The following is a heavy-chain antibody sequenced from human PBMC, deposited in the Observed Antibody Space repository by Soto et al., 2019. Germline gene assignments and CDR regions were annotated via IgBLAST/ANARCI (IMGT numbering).Heavy chain of an antibody. V-gene: IGHV3-15*01. CDR2: IKSKTDGGTT. CDR3: TTWFGECREEN. Sequence: GGSLRLSCAASGFTFSNAWMSWVRQAPGKGLEWVGRIKSKTDGGTTDYAAPVKGSFTISRDDSKNTLYLQMNSLKTEDTAVYYCTTWFGECREENWGQGTLVTVSS. J-gene: IGHJ4*02. D-gene: IGHD3-10*01. CDR1: GFTFSNAW.